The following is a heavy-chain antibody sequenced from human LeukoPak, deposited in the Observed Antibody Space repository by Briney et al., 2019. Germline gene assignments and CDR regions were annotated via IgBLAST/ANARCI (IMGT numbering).Heavy chain of an antibody. J-gene: IGHJ4*02. V-gene: IGHV3-23*01. CDR3: AKPYSGYDFDY. CDR1: GFTFTNYA. CDR2: ISGSGGST. Sequence: GGSLRLSCVASGFTFTNYAMSWVRQAPGKGLEWVSAISGSGGSTYYADSVKGRFTISRDNSKNTLYLQMNSLRAEDTAVYYCAKPYSGYDFDYWGQGTLVTVSS. D-gene: IGHD5-12*01.